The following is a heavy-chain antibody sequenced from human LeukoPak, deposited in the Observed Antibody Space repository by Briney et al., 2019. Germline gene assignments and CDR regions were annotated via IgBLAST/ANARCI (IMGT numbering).Heavy chain of an antibody. D-gene: IGHD5-18*01. CDR3: AKGFPFIGYSYGQINDY. CDR1: GFTFSSYA. Sequence: DPGGSLRLSCAASGFTFSSYAMSWVRQAPGKGLEWVSAISGSGGSTYYADSVKGRFTISRDNSKNTLYLQVNSLRAEDTAVYYCAKGFPFIGYSYGQINDYWGQGTLVTVSS. J-gene: IGHJ4*02. CDR2: ISGSGGST. V-gene: IGHV3-23*01.